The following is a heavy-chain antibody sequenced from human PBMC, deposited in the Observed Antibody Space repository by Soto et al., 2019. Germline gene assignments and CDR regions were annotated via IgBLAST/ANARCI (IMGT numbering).Heavy chain of an antibody. CDR1: GFTFSNYA. Sequence: PGGSLRLSCAASGFTFSNYAMNWVRQAPGKGLEWVSAISTSGENAYYADSVRGRFTISRDNSKNTLYPQMNNLRAEDSAVYYCAKTRSIFQLLYRTFDYWGQGTLVTVS. D-gene: IGHD2-2*02. V-gene: IGHV3-23*01. J-gene: IGHJ4*02. CDR2: ISTSGENA. CDR3: AKTRSIFQLLYRTFDY.